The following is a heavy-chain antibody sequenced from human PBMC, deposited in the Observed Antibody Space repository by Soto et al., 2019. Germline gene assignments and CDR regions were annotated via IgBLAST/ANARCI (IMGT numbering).Heavy chain of an antibody. J-gene: IGHJ4*02. CDR3: TTSGGGSGWSF. CDR2: IRGKGDGGAT. D-gene: IGHD6-19*01. Sequence: EVQLVESGGGLVKPGGSLRLSCAASGLTFSNAEMTWVRQAPGKGLEWVGRIRGKGDGGATDYAAPVKYRFIILRDDSENMVYLQMNSLKTEDTAVHYCTTSGGGSGWSFWGQGTLVTVSS. V-gene: IGHV3-15*07. CDR1: GLTFSNAE.